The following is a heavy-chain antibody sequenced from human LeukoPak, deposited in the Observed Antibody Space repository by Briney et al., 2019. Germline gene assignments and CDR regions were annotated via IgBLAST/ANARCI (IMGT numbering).Heavy chain of an antibody. D-gene: IGHD2-15*01. CDR1: GGSISSSSYY. V-gene: IGHV4-39*07. CDR2: INHNGTT. Sequence: SETLSLTCTVSGGSISSSSYYWGWIRQSPGKGLEWIGEINHNGTTRYNKPLKSRVTISIDTSKNQFSLKLYAVTAADTAVYYCARFGDCSDGLCFYYLDPWGQGTLVTVSS. J-gene: IGHJ5*02. CDR3: ARFGDCSDGLCFYYLDP.